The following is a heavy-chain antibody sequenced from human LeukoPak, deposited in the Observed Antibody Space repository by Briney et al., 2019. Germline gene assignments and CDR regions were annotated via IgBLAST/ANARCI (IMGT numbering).Heavy chain of an antibody. CDR1: GFTFRNYA. Sequence: GGSLRLSCAASGFTFRNYAMSWVRQAPGKGLEWVSSFSDSNGRTYYADSVKGRFTVSRDNSKNTLYLQMNSLRAEDTAVYYCAKDHSFYFDYWGQGTLVTVSS. V-gene: IGHV3-23*01. J-gene: IGHJ4*02. CDR2: FSDSNGRT. D-gene: IGHD2-15*01. CDR3: AKDHSFYFDY.